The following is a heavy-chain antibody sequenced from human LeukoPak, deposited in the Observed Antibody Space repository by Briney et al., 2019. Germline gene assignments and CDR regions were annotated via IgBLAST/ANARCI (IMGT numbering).Heavy chain of an antibody. J-gene: IGHJ4*02. CDR3: ARDLKDCSGGSCYGIDY. Sequence: PSETLSLTCAVYGGSFSGYYWSWIRQSPGKGLEWIGEINHSGSTNHNPSLKSRVTISVDTSKNQFSLKLMSVTAADTAVYYCARDLKDCSGGSCYGIDYWGQGPLVTVSS. V-gene: IGHV4-34*01. CDR2: INHSGST. D-gene: IGHD2-15*01. CDR1: GGSFSGYY.